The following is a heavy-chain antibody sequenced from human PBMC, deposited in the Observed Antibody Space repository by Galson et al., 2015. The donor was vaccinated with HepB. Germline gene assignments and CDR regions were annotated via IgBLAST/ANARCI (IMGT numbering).Heavy chain of an antibody. CDR1: GGTFSRYA. J-gene: IGHJ4*02. CDR3: ARSRGCMLYKGKCYFDY. Sequence: SVKVSCKASGGTFSRYAISWVRQAPGQGLEWMGGIIPIFGTANYAQKFQGRVTITADESTSTAYMELGSLRSEDTAVYYCARSRGCMLYKGKCYFDYWGQGTLVTVSS. V-gene: IGHV1-69*13. CDR2: IIPIFGTA. D-gene: IGHD2-8*01.